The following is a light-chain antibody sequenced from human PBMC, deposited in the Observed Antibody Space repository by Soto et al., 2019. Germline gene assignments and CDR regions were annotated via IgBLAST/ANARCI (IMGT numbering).Light chain of an antibody. J-gene: IGKJ5*01. V-gene: IGKV3-15*01. CDR1: PYISNN. CDR3: PQYKHWFSIT. CDR2: GAS. Sequence: EIAMTQSPATLSVSLGERATLSCRSRPYISNNLAWYKQRPGQAPSLLIYGASPRATGVPARFSGSESGTDFLLSISCLQSEDSVVYDCPQYKHWFSITGGQGTGLEIK.